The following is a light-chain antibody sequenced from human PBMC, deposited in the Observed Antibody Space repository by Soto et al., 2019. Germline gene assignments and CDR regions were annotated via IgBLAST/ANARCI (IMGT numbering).Light chain of an antibody. CDR2: DVS. J-gene: IGKJ2*01. Sequence: DIQMTQSPSTLSASGGDRVTITCRASQISSTWLAWYQQRPGQAPKLLIHDVSSLHSGVPARVSGSGSGTEFTRTISSVQSDDFESYPCQQHNSFGQGTKLESK. CDR3: QQHNS. CDR1: QISSTW. V-gene: IGKV1-5*01.